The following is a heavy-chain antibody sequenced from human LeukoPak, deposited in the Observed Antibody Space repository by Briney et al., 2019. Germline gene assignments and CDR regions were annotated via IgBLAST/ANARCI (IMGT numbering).Heavy chain of an antibody. V-gene: IGHV3-11*04. D-gene: IGHD2-2*01. CDR1: GFIFSNFP. Sequence: PGGSLRLSCAASGFIFSNFPISWIRQAPGKGLEWVSYISSSGSTIYYANSVKGRFTISRDNAKNSLYLQMNSLRAEDTAVYYCARDRERSRAASVDWFDPWGQGTLVTVSS. J-gene: IGHJ5*02. CDR2: ISSSGSTI. CDR3: ARDRERSRAASVDWFDP.